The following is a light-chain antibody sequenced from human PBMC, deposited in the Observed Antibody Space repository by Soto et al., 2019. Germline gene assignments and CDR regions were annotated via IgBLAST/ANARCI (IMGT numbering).Light chain of an antibody. CDR2: KAS. J-gene: IGKJ5*01. CDR3: GDYNCYPIT. Sequence: DIRMTQSPSTLSASVGDRITITCRASQSISPWLARYQHKPGKAAKLLIDKASSLESGVPTRFSGSGYATEYTLTIISAQPEDFATYYCGDYNCYPITFGQVTRLEIK. V-gene: IGKV1-5*03. CDR1: QSISPW.